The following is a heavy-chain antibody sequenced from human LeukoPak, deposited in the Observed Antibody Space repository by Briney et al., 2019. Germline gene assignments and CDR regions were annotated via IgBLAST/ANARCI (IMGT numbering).Heavy chain of an antibody. Sequence: SGGSLRLSCATSGFTFSDYAMTWVRQAPGKGLEWVSTITKSGDQTHYADSVRGQFTISRDIFKNTLYLQMNSLRAEDTAVYHCVKSAGKDGYRDVFDIWGQGTVVTVSS. V-gene: IGHV3-23*01. J-gene: IGHJ3*02. CDR2: ITKSGDQT. CDR1: GFTFSDYA. D-gene: IGHD5-24*01. CDR3: VKSAGKDGYRDVFDI.